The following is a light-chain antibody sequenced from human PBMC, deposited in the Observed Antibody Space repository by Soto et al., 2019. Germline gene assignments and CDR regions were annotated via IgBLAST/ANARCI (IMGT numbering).Light chain of an antibody. Sequence: QSVLTQPPSVSGAPGQRVTISCTGSSSNIGAGYDVHWYQQLPGTAPKLLIYGNSNRTSGVPDRFSGSKSGNSASLAITGLQSEDEADYYCQSYDSSLSGDVVFGGGTKVTVL. CDR1: SSNIGAGYD. J-gene: IGLJ2*01. V-gene: IGLV1-40*01. CDR2: GNS. CDR3: QSYDSSLSGDVV.